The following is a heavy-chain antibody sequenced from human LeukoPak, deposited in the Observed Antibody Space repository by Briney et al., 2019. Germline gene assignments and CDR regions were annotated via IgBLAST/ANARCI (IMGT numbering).Heavy chain of an antibody. Sequence: PGGSLRLSCAASGFTFDDYGMSWVHQAPGKGLEWVSGINWNGGSTGYADSVKGRFTISRDNAKNSLYLQMNSLRAEDTALYYCARSHVVVVTAANDYWGQGTLVTVSS. V-gene: IGHV3-20*04. CDR2: INWNGGST. CDR3: ARSHVVVVTAANDY. CDR1: GFTFDDYG. J-gene: IGHJ4*02. D-gene: IGHD2-21*02.